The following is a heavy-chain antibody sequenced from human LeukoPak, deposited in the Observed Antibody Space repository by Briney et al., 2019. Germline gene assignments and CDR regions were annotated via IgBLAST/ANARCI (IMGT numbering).Heavy chain of an antibody. CDR3: ARQRGDSRGYALRGAFDI. J-gene: IGHJ3*02. CDR2: IYYSGST. D-gene: IGHD3-22*01. V-gene: IGHV4-59*08. Sequence: PSETLSLTCTVSGGSISSYYWSWIRQPPGKGLEWIGYIYYSGSTNYNPSLKSRVTISEDTSKNEFSLKLSSVTAADTALYYCARQRGDSRGYALRGAFDIWGQGTMVTVSS. CDR1: GGSISSYY.